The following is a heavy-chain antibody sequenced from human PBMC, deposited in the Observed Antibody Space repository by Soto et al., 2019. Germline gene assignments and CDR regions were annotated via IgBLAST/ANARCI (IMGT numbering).Heavy chain of an antibody. Sequence: GGSLRLSCAASGFTFSSYAMHWVRQAPGKGLEWVAVISYDGSNKYYADSVKGRFTISRDNSKNTLYLQMNSLRAEDTAVYYCARDRLGYCSGGSCYPPDYWGQGTLVTVSS. J-gene: IGHJ4*02. CDR2: ISYDGSNK. D-gene: IGHD2-15*01. CDR3: ARDRLGYCSGGSCYPPDY. CDR1: GFTFSSYA. V-gene: IGHV3-30-3*01.